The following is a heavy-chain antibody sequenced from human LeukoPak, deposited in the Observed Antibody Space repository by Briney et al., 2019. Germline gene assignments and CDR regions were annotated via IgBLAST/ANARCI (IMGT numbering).Heavy chain of an antibody. CDR3: ARERYSSSYSFWVFDY. J-gene: IGHJ4*02. D-gene: IGHD6-6*01. Sequence: ASVKVSCKASGYTFTSYGISWVRQAPGQGLEWMGWISAYNGNTNYAQKLQGRVTMTTDTSTSTAYMELRSLRSDDTAVYYCARERYSSSYSFWVFDYWGQGTLVAVSS. CDR2: ISAYNGNT. V-gene: IGHV1-18*01. CDR1: GYTFTSYG.